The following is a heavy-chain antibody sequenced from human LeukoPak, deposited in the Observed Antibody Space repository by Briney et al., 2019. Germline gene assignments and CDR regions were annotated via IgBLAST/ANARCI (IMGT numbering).Heavy chain of an antibody. CDR2: ISGNGIST. Sequence: GGSLRLSCAASGLTFSSYAMSWVRQAPGKGPEWVSAISGNGISTSYADAVKGRLTISRDNSKNTLSLQMNSLRAEDTAVYYCANAGGDSRPHDFWGQGTLVTVSS. CDR3: ANAGGDSRPHDF. CDR1: GLTFSSYA. J-gene: IGHJ4*02. V-gene: IGHV3-23*01. D-gene: IGHD2-21*02.